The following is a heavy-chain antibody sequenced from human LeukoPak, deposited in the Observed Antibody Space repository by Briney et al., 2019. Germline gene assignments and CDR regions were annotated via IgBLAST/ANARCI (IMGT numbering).Heavy chain of an antibody. CDR1: GFTFSNYN. J-gene: IGHJ4*02. V-gene: IGHV3-48*01. D-gene: IGHD3-10*01. CDR2: ISSSSNII. Sequence: GGSLRLSCAASGFTFSNYNMNWVRQPPGKGLQWVSYISSSSNIIYYADSVKGRFTISRDNAKNSLFLQMNSLRAEDTAVYYCARDFAREFTIDYWGQGTLVTVSP. CDR3: ARDFAREFTIDY.